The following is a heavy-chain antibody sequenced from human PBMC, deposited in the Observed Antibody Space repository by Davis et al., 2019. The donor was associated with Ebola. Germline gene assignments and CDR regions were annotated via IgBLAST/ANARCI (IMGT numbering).Heavy chain of an antibody. V-gene: IGHV3-30*03. D-gene: IGHD1-26*01. CDR2: ISPDGSDK. CDR3: ARHTTH. Sequence: GESLKISCAASGISFSNYGMFWVRQAPGKVMEWVAVISPDGSDKNYADSGRGRFTITRDNSKNALYLQMNSLRAEDTAVYYCARHTTHWGQGTLVTVSS. J-gene: IGHJ4*02. CDR1: GISFSNYG.